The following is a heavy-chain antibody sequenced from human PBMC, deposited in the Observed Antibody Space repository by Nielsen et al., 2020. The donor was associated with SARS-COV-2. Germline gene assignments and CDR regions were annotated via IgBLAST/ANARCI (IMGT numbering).Heavy chain of an antibody. CDR2: ISGSGIST. V-gene: IGHV3-23*01. Sequence: GGSLRLSCAASGFTFSSHAMSWVRQAPGKGLEWISAISGSGISTYYPDSVKGRLTISRDNSKSTLYLQMNSLRAEDTAVYYCARDMSARCDFWSSYYELDSWGQGTLVTVSS. CDR1: GFTFSSHA. CDR3: ARDMSARCDFWSSYYELDS. D-gene: IGHD3-3*01. J-gene: IGHJ4*02.